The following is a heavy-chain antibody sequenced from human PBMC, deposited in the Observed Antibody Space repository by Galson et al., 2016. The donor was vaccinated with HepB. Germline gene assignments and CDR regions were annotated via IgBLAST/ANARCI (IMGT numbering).Heavy chain of an antibody. CDR2: MNPSGGAT. D-gene: IGHD2-15*01. CDR1: GYTFNSHY. J-gene: IGHJ4*02. Sequence: SVKVSCKASGYTFNSHYMHWARQAPGQGLEWMGIMNPSGGATSYPQKFRGRITMTRDTSTNTVYMELSSLRSEDTAVYYCARDPLFCRGGRCYRDAYNCPDYWGQGTLVTVSS. V-gene: IGHV1-46*02. CDR3: ARDPLFCRGGRCYRDAYNCPDY.